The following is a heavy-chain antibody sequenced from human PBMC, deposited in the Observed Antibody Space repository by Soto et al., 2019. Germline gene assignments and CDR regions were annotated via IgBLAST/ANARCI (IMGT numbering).Heavy chain of an antibody. V-gene: IGHV3-30-3*01. CDR3: ARAGKDIVVVPAAYHYVMDV. CDR2: ISYDGSNK. D-gene: IGHD2-2*01. CDR1: GFTFSSYA. J-gene: IGHJ6*02. Sequence: GGSLRLSCAASGFTFSSYAMHWVRQAPGKGLEWVAVISYDGSNKYYADSVKGRFTISRDNSKNTLYLQMNSLRAEDTAVYYCARAGKDIVVVPAAYHYVMDVWGQGTTVTVSS.